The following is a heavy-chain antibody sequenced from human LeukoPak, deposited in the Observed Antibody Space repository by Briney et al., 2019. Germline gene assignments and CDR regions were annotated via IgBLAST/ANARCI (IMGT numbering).Heavy chain of an antibody. J-gene: IGHJ6*03. Sequence: PGGSLRLSCAASGFTFSSYWMHWVRQAPGKGLVWVSRINSDGSSTSYADSVKGRFTISRDNAKNTLYLQMNSLRAEDTAVYYCAKPWSRYQLYYYYMDVWGKGTTVTVSS. CDR3: AKPWSRYQLYYYYMDV. V-gene: IGHV3-74*01. CDR1: GFTFSSYW. D-gene: IGHD2-15*01. CDR2: INSDGSST.